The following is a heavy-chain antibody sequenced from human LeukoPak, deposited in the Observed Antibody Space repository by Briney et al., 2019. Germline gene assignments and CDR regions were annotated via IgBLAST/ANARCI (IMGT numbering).Heavy chain of an antibody. D-gene: IGHD3-22*01. CDR3: ARSDYYDSSGYFAGGDRFDP. J-gene: IGHJ5*02. V-gene: IGHV4-59*01. CDR2: VYYSGTT. Sequence: SETLSLTCTVSGASITDYFWTWIRQPPGKGLEWIGYVYYSGTTIFNPSLKSRVTISVDTSKNQFSLNLSSVTAADTAVYYCARSDYYDSSGYFAGGDRFDPWGQGTLVTVSS. CDR1: GASITDYF.